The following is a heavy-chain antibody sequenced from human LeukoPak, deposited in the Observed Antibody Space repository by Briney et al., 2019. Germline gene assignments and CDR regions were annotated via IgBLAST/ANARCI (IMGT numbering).Heavy chain of an antibody. CDR2: ISGGASRT. CDR3: AKGNGDSRGYYYNMDV. D-gene: IGHD4-17*01. CDR1: GFTFSSFP. Sequence: PGGSLRLSCAPSGFTFSSFPLTWVRQRPGKGLEWVSTISGGASRTYYADSVKGRFTISRDNSKNTLYLQMNSLRAEDTAVYYCAKGNGDSRGYYYNMDVWGQGTTVTVSS. J-gene: IGHJ6*02. V-gene: IGHV3-23*01.